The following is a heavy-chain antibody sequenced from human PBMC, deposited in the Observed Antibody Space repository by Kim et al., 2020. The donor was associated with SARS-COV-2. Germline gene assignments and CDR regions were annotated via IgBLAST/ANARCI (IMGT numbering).Heavy chain of an antibody. Sequence: SETLSLTCAVYGGSFSGYYWSWIRQPPGKGLEWIGEINHSGSTNYNPSLKSRVTISVDTSKNQFSLKLSSVTAADTAVYYCARGGIAAPIDAFDIWGQGTMVTVSS. CDR3: ARGGIAAPIDAFDI. V-gene: IGHV4-34*01. D-gene: IGHD6-6*01. CDR1: GGSFSGYY. J-gene: IGHJ3*02. CDR2: INHSGST.